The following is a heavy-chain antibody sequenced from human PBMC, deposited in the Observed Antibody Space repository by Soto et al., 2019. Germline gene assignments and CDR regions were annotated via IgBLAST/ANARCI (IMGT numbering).Heavy chain of an antibody. D-gene: IGHD3-10*01. CDR1: GGSISSYH. CDR2: VHYSWCS. J-gene: IGHJ6*02. V-gene: IGHV4-59*08. Sequence: QVQLQESGPGLVKPSETLSLSCTVSGGSISSYHWSWIRQTPGKGLEWIGYVHYSWCSNYNPSLKSRVAISLDTSKSQFSLNLTSVTATDTAVYYCARQGFGALHGLVDVWSQGTTVTVSS. CDR3: ARQGFGALHGLVDV.